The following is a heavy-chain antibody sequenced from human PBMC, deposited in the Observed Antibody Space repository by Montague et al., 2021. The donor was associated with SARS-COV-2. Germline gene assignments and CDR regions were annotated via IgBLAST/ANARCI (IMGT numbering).Heavy chain of an antibody. CDR1: GDSISNYS. Sequence: SETLSLTCSVSGDSISNYSWSWIRQSPGKGLEWIGYIYYSGSTNYNPSLTSRVTISVDTSKNQVSLKLTSVTAADTAVYYCARHLRVTTVTSHMYHYAMDVWGQGTTVNVSS. J-gene: IGHJ6*02. CDR3: ARHLRVTTVTSHMYHYAMDV. V-gene: IGHV4-59*08. D-gene: IGHD4-11*01. CDR2: IYYSGST.